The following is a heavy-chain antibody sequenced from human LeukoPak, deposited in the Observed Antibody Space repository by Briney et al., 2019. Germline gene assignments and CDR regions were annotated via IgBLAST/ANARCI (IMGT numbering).Heavy chain of an antibody. V-gene: IGHV3-30-3*01. CDR3: AREMATIETFDY. CDR1: GFDFNNYV. CDR2: ISYDGSNI. Sequence: PGGSLRLSCAASGFDFNNYVMHWVRQAPGKGLEWVAVISYDGSNIYYSDSVKGRFTISRDNSKNTLYVQMSSLRPEDTAVYYCAREMATIETFDYWGQGTLVTVSS. D-gene: IGHD5-24*01. J-gene: IGHJ4*02.